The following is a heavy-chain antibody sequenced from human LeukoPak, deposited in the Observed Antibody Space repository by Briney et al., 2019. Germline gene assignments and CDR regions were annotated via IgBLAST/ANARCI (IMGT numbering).Heavy chain of an antibody. CDR1: GFTFDDYA. CDR2: ISWNGGSI. CDR3: GKDVRFNRLNYFDY. J-gene: IGHJ4*02. D-gene: IGHD3-10*01. V-gene: IGHV3-9*01. Sequence: GGSLRLSCAASGFTFDDYAMHWVRQAPGKGLEWVSGISWNGGSIGYADSVKGRFTISRDNAKNSLYLQMKSLRAEDTALYYCGKDVRFNRLNYFDYWGQGTLVTVSS.